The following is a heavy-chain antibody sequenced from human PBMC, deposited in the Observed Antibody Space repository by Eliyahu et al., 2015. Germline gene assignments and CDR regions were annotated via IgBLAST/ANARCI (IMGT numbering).Heavy chain of an antibody. D-gene: IGHD3-10*01. CDR3: ARDGYYASGSYSGRDWYFDL. Sequence: EVQVVEFGGGLVKPGGSLRLSCAASGFTFSXSTSNWVRQAPGKGLEWVSTXSGSGVYIYLADSVKGRFTISRDNAENSVYLQMNSLRAEDTAVYYCARDGYYASGSYSGRDWYFDLWGRGTLVTVSS. J-gene: IGHJ2*01. CDR1: GFTFSXST. V-gene: IGHV3-21*01. CDR2: XSGSGVYI.